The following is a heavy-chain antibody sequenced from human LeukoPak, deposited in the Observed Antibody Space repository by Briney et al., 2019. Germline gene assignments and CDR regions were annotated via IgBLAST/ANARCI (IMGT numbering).Heavy chain of an antibody. CDR2: ISGSGGST. V-gene: IGHV3-23*01. J-gene: IGHJ6*03. Sequence: PGGSLRLSCAASGFTFSSYGMSWVRQAPGKGLEWVSAISGSGGSTYYADSVKGRFTISRDNSKNTLYLQMNSLRAEDTAVYYCAKDAGGYGSGSYYYYMDVWGKGTTVTISS. CDR3: AKDAGGYGSGSYYYYMDV. CDR1: GFTFSSYG. D-gene: IGHD3-10*01.